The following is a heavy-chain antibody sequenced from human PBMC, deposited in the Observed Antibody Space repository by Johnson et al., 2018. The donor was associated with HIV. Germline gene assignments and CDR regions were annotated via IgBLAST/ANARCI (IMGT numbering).Heavy chain of an antibody. CDR2: ISYDGSNK. J-gene: IGHJ3*02. V-gene: IGHV3-30*19. D-gene: IGHD3-22*01. CDR3: ARDQTYYYDTSGYQGAFDI. CDR1: GFTFSSYG. Sequence: QMMLVESGGGVVQPGRSLRLSCAASGFTFSSYGMHWVRQAPGKGLEWVAVISYDGSNKYYADSVKGRFTISRDNARSTLYLQMNSLRPEDTAVYYCARDQTYYYDTSGYQGAFDIWGQGTMVSVSS.